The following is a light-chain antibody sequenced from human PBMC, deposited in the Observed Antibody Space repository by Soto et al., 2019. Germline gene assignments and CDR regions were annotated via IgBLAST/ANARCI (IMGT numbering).Light chain of an antibody. CDR2: GES. J-gene: IGKJ5*01. Sequence: DIVLTQSPGTLSLSPGERATLSCRASLSVSSSYLAWYQHKTGQAPRLLIYGESSRATGIPDRFSGSGSGTDFTLTINRLEPEDFAVYFCQQYGASPRFGQGTRLEIK. CDR1: LSVSSSY. V-gene: IGKV3-20*01. CDR3: QQYGASPR.